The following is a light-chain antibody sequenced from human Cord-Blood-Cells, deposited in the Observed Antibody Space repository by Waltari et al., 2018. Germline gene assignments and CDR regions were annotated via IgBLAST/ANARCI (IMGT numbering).Light chain of an antibody. Sequence: QSALTQPASVSVSPGQSFTISGTGTSSDVGGYKYVSWYQQHPGKAPKLLMYDVSNRPSGVSNRFSGAKSGNTSSLTSSGLQAEHEAEYYCSSYPSSSTVVFGGGTKLTVL. J-gene: IGLJ2*01. CDR3: SSYPSSSTVV. CDR1: SSDVGGYKY. CDR2: DVS. V-gene: IGLV2-14*01.